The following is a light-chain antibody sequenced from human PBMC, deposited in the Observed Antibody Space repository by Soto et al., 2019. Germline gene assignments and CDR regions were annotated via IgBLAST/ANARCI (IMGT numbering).Light chain of an antibody. CDR1: SSDVGASNY. CDR3: SSYTSSSTYV. V-gene: IGLV2-14*01. J-gene: IGLJ1*01. Sequence: QSALTQPASVSGSPGEWITISCTGTSSDVGASNYVSWYQQHPAKAPKLIISDVNYRPSGVSNRFSGSKSGNTASLTISGLQVEDEADYYCSSYTSSSTYVFGTGTKVTVL. CDR2: DVN.